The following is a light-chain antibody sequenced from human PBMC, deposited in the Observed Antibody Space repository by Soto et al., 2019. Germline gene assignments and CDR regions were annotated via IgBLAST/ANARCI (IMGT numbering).Light chain of an antibody. CDR3: QYCDYLPL. Sequence: DIQMTQSPSSLSASVGDRVTITCQASHDISNYLNWYQHKPGKAPKLLIYGASNLETGVPSRFSGSGSGTDFTFTIIILQPEDIATYYCQYCDYLPLFGPGTTVDLK. V-gene: IGKV1-33*01. J-gene: IGKJ3*01. CDR1: HDISNY. CDR2: GAS.